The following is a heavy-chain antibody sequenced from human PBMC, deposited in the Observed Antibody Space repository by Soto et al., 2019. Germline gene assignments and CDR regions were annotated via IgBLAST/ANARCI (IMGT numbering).Heavy chain of an antibody. D-gene: IGHD5-12*01. CDR3: ARGGGIEYSGYEDDFDY. CDR1: GGSFSGYY. CDR2: INHSGST. J-gene: IGHJ4*02. Sequence: SETLSLTCAVYGGSFSGYYWSWIRQPPGKGLEWIGEINHSGSTNYNPSLKSRVTISVDTSKNQFSLKLSSVTAADTAVYYCARGGGIEYSGYEDDFDYWGQGTLVTVSS. V-gene: IGHV4-34*01.